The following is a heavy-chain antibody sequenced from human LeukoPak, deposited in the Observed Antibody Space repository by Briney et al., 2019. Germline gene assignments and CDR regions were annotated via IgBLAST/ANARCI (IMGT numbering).Heavy chain of an antibody. CDR2: ISSSSTI. J-gene: IGHJ4*02. CDR1: GFTFSSHS. Sequence: GGSLRLSCSASGFTFSSHSMNWVRQAPGKGLEWVSYISSSSTIYYADSVKGRFTISRDNAKNSLYLQMNSLRAEDTAVYYCSSGLEYWGQGTLVTVSS. CDR3: SSGLEY. D-gene: IGHD6-19*01. V-gene: IGHV3-48*01.